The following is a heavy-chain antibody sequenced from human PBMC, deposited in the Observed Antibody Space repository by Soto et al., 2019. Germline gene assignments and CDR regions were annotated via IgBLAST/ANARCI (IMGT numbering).Heavy chain of an antibody. Sequence: PGGSLRLSCAASGFSFSNYAMNWVRQAPGKGLEWVSAISAGGSNTNSADSVKGRFTISRDNSKNTLYLQMNGLRADDTAVYYCAKEYSTSFDYWGQGTPVTVSS. J-gene: IGHJ4*02. CDR1: GFSFSNYA. CDR3: AKEYSTSFDY. CDR2: ISAGGSNT. D-gene: IGHD6-6*01. V-gene: IGHV3-23*01.